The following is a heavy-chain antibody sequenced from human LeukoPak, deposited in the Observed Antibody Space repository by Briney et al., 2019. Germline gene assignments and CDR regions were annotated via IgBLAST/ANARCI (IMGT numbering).Heavy chain of an antibody. CDR1: GYSFTNYW. CDR3: ARGGYCSDKSRFSPAAFDI. V-gene: IGHV5-51*01. CDR2: IYPGDSDT. Sequence: GESLKISCKGSGYSFTNYWIGWVRQMPEKGLEWMGIIYPGDSDTRYRPSFEGQVTISADKSISAAYLQWSTLKASDTAMYYCARGGYCSDKSRFSPAAFDIWGQGTMVTVSS. D-gene: IGHD2-15*01. J-gene: IGHJ3*02.